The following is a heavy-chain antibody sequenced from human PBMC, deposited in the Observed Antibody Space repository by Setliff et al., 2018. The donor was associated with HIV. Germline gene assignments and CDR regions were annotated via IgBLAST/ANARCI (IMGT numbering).Heavy chain of an antibody. J-gene: IGHJ4*02. V-gene: IGHV4-34*01. CDR2: IDHTGRI. Sequence: SETLSLTCAVYGGSFSGYYWNWIRQAPRKGLEWIREIDHTGRINYNPSLKSRVTMSVDTSKNQFSLKLESVTAADRGVYYCARSRLTWEIDFWGQGKLVTVSS. D-gene: IGHD1-26*01. CDR1: GGSFSGYY. CDR3: ARSRLTWEIDF.